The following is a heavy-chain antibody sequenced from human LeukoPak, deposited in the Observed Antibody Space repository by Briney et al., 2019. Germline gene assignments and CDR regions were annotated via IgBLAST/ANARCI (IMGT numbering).Heavy chain of an antibody. Sequence: GGSLRLSCAASEFTFSNAWMSWVRQAPGKGLVWVSRINSDGSSTSYADSVKGRFTISRDNAKNTLYLQMNSLRAEDTAVYYCARVSYDDLYYFDYWGQGTLVTVSS. CDR3: ARVSYDDLYYFDY. J-gene: IGHJ4*02. D-gene: IGHD4-17*01. V-gene: IGHV3-74*01. CDR2: INSDGSST. CDR1: EFTFSNAW.